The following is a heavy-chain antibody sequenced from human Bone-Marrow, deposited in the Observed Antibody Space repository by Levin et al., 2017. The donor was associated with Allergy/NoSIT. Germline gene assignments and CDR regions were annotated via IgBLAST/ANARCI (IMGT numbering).Heavy chain of an antibody. J-gene: IGHJ4*02. CDR3: ATSKPFGSSAADS. CDR2: LSYDGGNE. V-gene: IGHV3-30*03. D-gene: IGHD3-3*01. CDR1: GFSFSTSA. Sequence: GESLKISCATSGFSFSTSAMHWVRQAPGKGLDWVALLSYDGGNEHYADSVKGRFTISRDILQKTLYLQMNSLRTEDTGVYYCATSKPFGSSAADSWGQGTLVTVSS.